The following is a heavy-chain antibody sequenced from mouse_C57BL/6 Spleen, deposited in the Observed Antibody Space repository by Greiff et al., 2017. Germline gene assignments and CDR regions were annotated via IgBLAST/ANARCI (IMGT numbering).Heavy chain of an antibody. Sequence: VQLQQSGAELARPGASVKLSFTSYGISWVKQRTGQGLEWIGEIYPRSGNTYYNEKFKGKATLTADKSSSTAYMELRSLTSEDSAVYFCARDYYGSGVGYFDVWGTGTTVTVSS. D-gene: IGHD1-1*01. CDR3: ARDYYGSGVGYFDV. CDR2: IYPRSGNT. J-gene: IGHJ1*03. CDR1: TSYG. V-gene: IGHV1-81*01.